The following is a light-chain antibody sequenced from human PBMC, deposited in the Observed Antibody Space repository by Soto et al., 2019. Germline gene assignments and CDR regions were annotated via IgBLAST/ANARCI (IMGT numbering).Light chain of an antibody. J-gene: IGLJ2*01. CDR1: SSNIGSNI. CDR2: NNN. Sequence: QSVLTHPPSASGTPGQRVTISCSGSSSNIGSNIVNWYQQLPGTAPRLLIYNNNQRPSGVPDRFSGSKSGTSASLAISGLQSEDEADYYCATWDDSLNGPVFGGGTKLTVL. V-gene: IGLV1-44*01. CDR3: ATWDDSLNGPV.